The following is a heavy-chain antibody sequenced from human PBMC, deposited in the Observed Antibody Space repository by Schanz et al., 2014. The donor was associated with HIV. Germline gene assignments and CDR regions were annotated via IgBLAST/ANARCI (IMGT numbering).Heavy chain of an antibody. J-gene: IGHJ6*02. CDR1: GFNFNNYA. CDR2: ISAGVGTA. Sequence: EVQLLESGGGLEQPGGSLRLSCAASGFNFNNYAMTWVRQAPGKGLEWVSTISAGVGTASYADSVKGRFTISRDNSKKMLFLQMNSLRAEDTAVYYCARERYCTNGVCRVYGMGVWGQGATVTVSS. V-gene: IGHV3-23*01. D-gene: IGHD2-8*01. CDR3: ARERYCTNGVCRVYGMGV.